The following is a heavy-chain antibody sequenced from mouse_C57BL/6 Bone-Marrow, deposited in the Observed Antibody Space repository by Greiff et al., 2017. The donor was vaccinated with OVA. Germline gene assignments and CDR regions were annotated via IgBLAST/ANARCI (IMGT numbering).Heavy chain of an antibody. CDR2: IRNKANGYTT. CDR1: GFTFTDYY. V-gene: IGHV7-3*01. Sequence: EVHLVESGGGLVQPGGSLSLSCAASGFTFTDYYMSWVRQPPGKALEWLGFIRNKANGYTTEYSASVKGRFTISRDNSQSILYLQMNALRAEDSATYYCASQYYAMDYWGQGTSVTVSS. J-gene: IGHJ4*01. CDR3: ASQYYAMDY.